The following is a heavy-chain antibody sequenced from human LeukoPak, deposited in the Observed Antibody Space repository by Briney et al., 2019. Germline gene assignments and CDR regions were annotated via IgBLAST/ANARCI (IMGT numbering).Heavy chain of an antibody. CDR2: ISSSSDTI. J-gene: IGHJ6*02. CDR1: GFTFGPYT. V-gene: IGHV3-48*04. CDR3: AKDIGGSGSYSIYYYYNGMDV. Sequence: GGSLRLSCAASGFTFGPYTMNWVRQAPGKGLEWVSYISSSSDTIYYADSVKGRFTISRDNAKNSLYLQMNSLRAEDTALYYCAKDIGGSGSYSIYYYYNGMDVWGQGTTVTVSS. D-gene: IGHD3-10*01.